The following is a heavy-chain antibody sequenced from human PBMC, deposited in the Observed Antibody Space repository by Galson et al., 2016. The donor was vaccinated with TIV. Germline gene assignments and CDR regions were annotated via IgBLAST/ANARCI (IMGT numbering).Heavy chain of an antibody. CDR1: GFIFSIYY. V-gene: IGHV1-46*01. CDR2: INPSGGTT. J-gene: IGHJ4*02. D-gene: IGHD3-16*01. CDR3: VGGPRGPVDFDY. Sequence: SVKVSCKASGFIFSIYYIHWVRQAPGHGLEWMGTINPSGGTTNYAQKFQGRVTLTRDASTSTVYMEVSSLRFEDTGVYFCVGGPRGPVDFDYWGQGTLVTVSS.